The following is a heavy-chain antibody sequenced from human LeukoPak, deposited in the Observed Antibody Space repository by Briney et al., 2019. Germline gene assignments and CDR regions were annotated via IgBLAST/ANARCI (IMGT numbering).Heavy chain of an antibody. D-gene: IGHD3-3*01. Sequence: GGSLRLSCSASGFTFSSYSMNWVRQAPGKGLEWVSYISSSSTTIYYADSGKGRFTISRDNAKNSLYLQMNSLRVADTAVYYCARGPYKDFWSGYSDYWGQGTLVTVSS. CDR2: ISSSSTTI. V-gene: IGHV3-48*01. CDR1: GFTFSSYS. CDR3: ARGPYKDFWSGYSDY. J-gene: IGHJ4*02.